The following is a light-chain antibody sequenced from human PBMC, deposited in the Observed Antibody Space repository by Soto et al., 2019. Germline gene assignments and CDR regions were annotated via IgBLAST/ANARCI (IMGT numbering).Light chain of an antibody. CDR3: NSYTSASFYV. Sequence: QSGLAQPASVSGSPGQSITISCTGTTSDIAGYNYVSWYQQHPGKAPKLLIYEVTSRASGVSHRFSGSKSGNTASLTISGLQAEDEAEYYCNSYTSASFYVFGTGTKVTVL. V-gene: IGLV2-14*01. CDR2: EVT. CDR1: TSDIAGYNY. J-gene: IGLJ1*01.